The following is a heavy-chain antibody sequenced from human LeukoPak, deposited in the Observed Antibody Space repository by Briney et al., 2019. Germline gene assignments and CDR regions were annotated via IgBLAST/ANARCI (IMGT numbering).Heavy chain of an antibody. CDR2: ISSSGSTI. CDR1: GFTFSSYE. D-gene: IGHD2-2*01. J-gene: IGHJ4*02. Sequence: GGSLRLSCAASGFTFSSYEINWVRQAPGKGLEWVSYISSSGSTIYYADSVKGRFTISRDNAKNSLFLQMTSLRAEDTAVYYGARCPRGSGPAPVTGYFDYWGQGTLVTVSS. CDR3: ARCPRGSGPAPVTGYFDY. V-gene: IGHV3-48*03.